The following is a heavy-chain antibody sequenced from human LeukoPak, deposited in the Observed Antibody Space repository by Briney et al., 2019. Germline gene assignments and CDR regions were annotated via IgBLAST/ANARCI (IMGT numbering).Heavy chain of an antibody. CDR2: MSGSGGST. V-gene: IGHV3-23*01. CDR3: AKDARKTGTTYFDY. CDR1: VFTLSSYA. J-gene: IGHJ4*02. D-gene: IGHD1-1*01. Sequence: GGSLRLSCAASVFTLSSYAMSGVRQAPGKGLEGVSGMSGSGGSTYYADSVKGRFTIPRDNSKNTLYLQMNSLRAEDTAVYYCAKDARKTGTTYFDYWGQGTLVTVSS.